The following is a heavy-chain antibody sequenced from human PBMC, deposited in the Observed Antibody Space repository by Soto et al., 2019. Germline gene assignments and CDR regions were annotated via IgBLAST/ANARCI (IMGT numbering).Heavy chain of an antibody. Sequence: GASVKVSCKASGYTFTSYGISWVRQAPGQGLEWMGWISAYNGNTNYAQKLQGRVTMTTVTSTSTAYMELRSLRSDDTAVYYCARDQGDSYYDFWSGYTYYYGMDVWGQGTTVTAP. CDR2: ISAYNGNT. CDR3: ARDQGDSYYDFWSGYTYYYGMDV. CDR1: GYTFTSYG. J-gene: IGHJ6*02. V-gene: IGHV1-18*01. D-gene: IGHD3-3*01.